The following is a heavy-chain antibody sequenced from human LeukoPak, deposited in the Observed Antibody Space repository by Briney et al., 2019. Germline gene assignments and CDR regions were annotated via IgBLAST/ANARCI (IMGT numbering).Heavy chain of an antibody. CDR3: VRVNGAGRAMVIHGMDV. CDR2: TSYDEINK. CDR1: GFSFGIYA. D-gene: IGHD5-18*01. V-gene: IGHV3-30*09. J-gene: IGHJ6*02. Sequence: QPGGSLRLSCAASGFSFGIYAIHWVRQAPGKGLEWLSVTSYDEINKYYADSVKGRFAISRDNSKNTLYLQMNNLRPEDTAVYYCVRVNGAGRAMVIHGMDVWGQGTTVTVSS.